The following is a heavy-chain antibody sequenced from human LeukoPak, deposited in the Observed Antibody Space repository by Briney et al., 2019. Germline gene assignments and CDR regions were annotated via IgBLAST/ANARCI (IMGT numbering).Heavy chain of an antibody. D-gene: IGHD3-22*01. Sequence: PGGSLRLSCAASGFTFSSYWMHWVRHAPGKGLVWVSRINTDGSSTSYADSVKGRFTISRDNAKNTLYLQMNSLRAEGTAVYYCARVPYYYDSSGYFGYWGQGTLVTVSS. CDR3: ARVPYYYDSSGYFGY. CDR1: GFTFSSYW. CDR2: INTDGSST. J-gene: IGHJ4*02. V-gene: IGHV3-74*01.